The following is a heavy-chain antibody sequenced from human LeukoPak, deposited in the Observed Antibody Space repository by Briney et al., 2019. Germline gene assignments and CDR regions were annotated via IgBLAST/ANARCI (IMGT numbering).Heavy chain of an antibody. CDR3: AGTYYDFTSPFDY. J-gene: IGHJ4*02. V-gene: IGHV4-30-4*08. CDR2: IYYSGST. Sequence: SETLSLTCTVSGGSISSGDYYWSWVRQPPGKGLEWIGYIYYSGSTYYNPSLKSRVTISVDTSKNQFSLKLSSVTAADTAVYYCAGTYYDFTSPFDYWGQGTLVTVS. CDR1: GGSISSGDYY. D-gene: IGHD3-3*01.